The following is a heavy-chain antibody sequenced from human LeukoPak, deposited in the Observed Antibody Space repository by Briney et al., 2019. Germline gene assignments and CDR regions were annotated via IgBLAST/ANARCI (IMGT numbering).Heavy chain of an antibody. V-gene: IGHV4-59*08. D-gene: IGHD3-22*01. CDR3: ARDSNAFDI. J-gene: IGHJ3*02. Sequence: PSETLSLTCSVSGGAISSYYWSWIRQPPGKGLEWIGYIYYSGSTNYNPSLKSRVTISVDTSKNQFSLKLSSVTAADTAVYYCARDSNAFDIWGQGTVVTVSS. CDR1: GGAISSYY. CDR2: IYYSGST.